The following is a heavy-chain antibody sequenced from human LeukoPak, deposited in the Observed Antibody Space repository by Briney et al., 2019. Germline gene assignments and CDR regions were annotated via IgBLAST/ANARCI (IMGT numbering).Heavy chain of an antibody. D-gene: IGHD3-9*01. Sequence: GGSLRLSCAASGFNFDNFWMSWVRQAPGKGLEWVANIREDGGKQNYVDSVKGRFTISRDNSKNTLYLQMNSLRAEDTAVYYCAKAPPDILTGYDGAFDIWGQGTMVTVSS. CDR3: AKAPPDILTGYDGAFDI. CDR1: GFNFDNFW. J-gene: IGHJ3*02. V-gene: IGHV3-7*03. CDR2: IREDGGKQ.